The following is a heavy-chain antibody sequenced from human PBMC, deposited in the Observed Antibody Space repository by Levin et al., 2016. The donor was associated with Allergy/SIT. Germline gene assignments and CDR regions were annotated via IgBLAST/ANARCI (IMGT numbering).Heavy chain of an antibody. J-gene: IGHJ6*02. Sequence: SETLSLTCAVYGGSFSGYYWSWIRQPPGKGLEWIGEINHSGSTNYNPSLKSRVTISVDTSKNQFSLKLSSVTAADTAVYYCAREYGSGSYYYYYGMDVWGQGTTVTVSS. CDR1: GGSFSGYY. V-gene: IGHV4-34*01. CDR3: AREYGSGSYYYYYGMDV. CDR2: INHSGST. D-gene: IGHD3-10*01.